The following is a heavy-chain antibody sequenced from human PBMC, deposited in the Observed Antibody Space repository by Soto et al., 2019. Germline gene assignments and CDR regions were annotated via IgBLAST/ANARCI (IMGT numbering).Heavy chain of an antibody. CDR2: IFSNDEK. CDR3: ARMAPTDDSSGWYEWDY. D-gene: IGHD6-13*01. J-gene: IGHJ4*02. Sequence: QVTLKESGPVLVKPTETLTLTCTVSGFSLSNARMGVSWIRQPPGKALEGRAHIFSNDEKSYSTSLKSRLTISKDAAKSQVVLTMTNMDPVDTATYYCARMAPTDDSSGWYEWDYWGQGTLVTVSS. CDR1: GFSLSNARMG. V-gene: IGHV2-26*01.